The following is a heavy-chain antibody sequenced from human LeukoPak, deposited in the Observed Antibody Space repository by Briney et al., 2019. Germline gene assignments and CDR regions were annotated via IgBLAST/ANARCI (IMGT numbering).Heavy chain of an antibody. V-gene: IGHV4-30-4*08. CDR1: GGSISSGGYY. CDR3: ARDSVTTDAFDI. CDR2: IYYSGST. Sequence: SETLSLTCTVSGGSISSGGYYWSWIRQPPGKGLEWIGYIYYSGSTYYSPSLKSRVTISVDTSKNQFSLKLSSVTAADTAVYYWARDSVTTDAFDIWGQGTMVTCSS. D-gene: IGHD4-17*01. J-gene: IGHJ3*02.